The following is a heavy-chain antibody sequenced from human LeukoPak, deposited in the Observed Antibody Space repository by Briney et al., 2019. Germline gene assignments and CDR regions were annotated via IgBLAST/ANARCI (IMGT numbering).Heavy chain of an antibody. V-gene: IGHV4-39*07. D-gene: IGHD6-13*01. J-gene: IGHJ4*02. CDR1: GGSIVTNDFY. CDR3: ARDGAAAGDYFDY. CDR2: VYYTGST. Sequence: PSETLALTCTVSGGSIVTNDFYWGWIRQPPGKGLEWIGSVYYTGSTSSNPSFRSRVAISVDTSKNQFSLNLSSVTAADTAVYYCARDGAAAGDYFDYWGQGTLVTVSS.